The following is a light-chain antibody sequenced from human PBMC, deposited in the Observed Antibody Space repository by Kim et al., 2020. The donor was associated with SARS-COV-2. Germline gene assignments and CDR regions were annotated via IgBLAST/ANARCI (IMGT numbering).Light chain of an antibody. Sequence: QSALTQPASVSGSPGQSITISCTGTSSDVGGYNYVSWYQQHPGKAPKLMIYDVSKRPSGVSNRFSGSKYGNTASLTISGLQAEDEADYYCSSYTSSSTVFGTGTKVTVL. CDR2: DVS. CDR1: SSDVGGYNY. V-gene: IGLV2-14*01. CDR3: SSYTSSSTV. J-gene: IGLJ1*01.